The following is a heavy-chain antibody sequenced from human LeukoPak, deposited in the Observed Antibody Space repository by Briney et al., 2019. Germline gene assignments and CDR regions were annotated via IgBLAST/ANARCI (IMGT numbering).Heavy chain of an antibody. CDR1: GYTFTSYY. Sequence: ASVKVSCKASGYTFTSYYMHWVRQAPGQGLEWMGIINPSGGSTGYAQKFQGRVTMTRDTSTSTVYMELSSLRSEDTAVYYCARDAYSYGYSDYWGQGTLVTVSS. D-gene: IGHD5-18*01. CDR2: INPSGGST. J-gene: IGHJ4*02. CDR3: ARDAYSYGYSDY. V-gene: IGHV1-46*01.